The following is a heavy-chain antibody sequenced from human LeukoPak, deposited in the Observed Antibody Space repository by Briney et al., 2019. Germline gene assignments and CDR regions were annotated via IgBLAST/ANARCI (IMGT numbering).Heavy chain of an antibody. CDR2: IYTSGST. Sequence: SETLSLTCTVSGGSISSYYWSWIRQPAGKGLEWIGRIYTSGSTNYNPSLKSRVTMSVDTSKNQFSLKLSSVTAADTAVYYCARDTGSGWSHWFDPWGQGTLVTVSS. D-gene: IGHD6-19*01. CDR3: ARDTGSGWSHWFDP. J-gene: IGHJ5*02. V-gene: IGHV4-4*07. CDR1: GGSISSYY.